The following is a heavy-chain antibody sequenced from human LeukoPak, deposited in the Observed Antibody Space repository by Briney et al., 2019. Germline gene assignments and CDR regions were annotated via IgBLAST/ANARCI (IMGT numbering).Heavy chain of an antibody. CDR3: ASVTNYYYDSSGYYDY. CDR2: IIPIFGIA. V-gene: IGHV1-69*13. Sequence: PVKVSCKASGGTFSSYAISWVRQAPGQGLEWMGGIIPIFGIANYAQKFQGRVTITADESTSTAYMELSSLRSEDTAVYYCASVTNYYYDSSGYYDYWGQGTLVTVSS. D-gene: IGHD3-22*01. J-gene: IGHJ4*02. CDR1: GGTFSSYA.